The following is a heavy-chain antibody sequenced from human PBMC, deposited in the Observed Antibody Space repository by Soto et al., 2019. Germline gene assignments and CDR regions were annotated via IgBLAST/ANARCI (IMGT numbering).Heavy chain of an antibody. D-gene: IGHD1-7*01. CDR2: IYYSGST. Sequence: SETLSLTCTVSGGSISSGGYYWSWIRQHPGKGLEWIGYIYYSGSTYYNPSLKSRVTISVDTSKNQFSLKLSSVTAADTAVYYCARDELGSTGTTAYGMDVWGQGTTVTVSS. CDR3: ARDELGSTGTTAYGMDV. J-gene: IGHJ6*02. CDR1: GGSISSGGYY. V-gene: IGHV4-31*03.